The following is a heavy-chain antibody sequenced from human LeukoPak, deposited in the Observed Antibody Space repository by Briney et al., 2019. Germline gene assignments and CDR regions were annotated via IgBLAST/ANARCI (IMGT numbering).Heavy chain of an antibody. CDR1: GDSISSYY. J-gene: IGHJ4*02. V-gene: IGHV4-4*07. CDR3: ARDGTRYYDSSGYDY. Sequence: SETLSLTCSVSGDSISSYYWSWIRQPAGKGLEWIGRIYTSGSTNYNPSLKSRVTMSVDTSKNQFSLKLSSVTAADTAVYYCARDGTRYYDSSGYDYWGQGTLVTVSS. D-gene: IGHD3-22*01. CDR2: IYTSGST.